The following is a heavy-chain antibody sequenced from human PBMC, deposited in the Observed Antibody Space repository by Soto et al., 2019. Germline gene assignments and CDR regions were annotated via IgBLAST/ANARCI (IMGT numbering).Heavy chain of an antibody. D-gene: IGHD6-13*01. CDR2: IEQDGSDK. J-gene: IGHJ5*01. CDR1: GFSFSNYW. CDR3: ARALGHSSSWYGDS. V-gene: IGHV3-7*01. Sequence: EVQLVESGGGLVQPGGSLTLSCAASGFSFSNYWMAWVRQAPGKGPEWVANIEQDGSDKFYVDSLRGRFTISRDNAKNSLYLQMNSLRAEDTAVYYCARALGHSSSWYGDSWGQGTPVTVSS.